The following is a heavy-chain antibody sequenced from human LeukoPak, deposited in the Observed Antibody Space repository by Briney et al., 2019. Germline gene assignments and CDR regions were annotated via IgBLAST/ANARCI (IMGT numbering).Heavy chain of an antibody. D-gene: IGHD3-22*01. V-gene: IGHV3-7*01. CDR1: GFTFSSYW. CDR3: AREGGDPRYYDSSGAFDY. CDR2: IKQDGSEK. J-gene: IGHJ4*02. Sequence: PGGPLRLSCAASGFTFSSYWMSWVRQAPGKGLEWVANIKQDGSEKYYVDSVKGRFTISRDNAKNSLYLQMNSLRAEDTAVYYCAREGGDPRYYDSSGAFDYWGQGTLVTVSS.